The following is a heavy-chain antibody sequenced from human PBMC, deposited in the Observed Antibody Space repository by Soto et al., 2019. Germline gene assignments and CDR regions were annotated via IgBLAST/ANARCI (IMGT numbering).Heavy chain of an antibody. CDR3: AKPYGDYESFFDY. CDR2: ISYDGSNK. CDR1: GFPFSSYG. J-gene: IGHJ4*02. V-gene: IGHV3-30*18. Sequence: GVSMRLSCAASGFPFSSYGMHWVLQAPGKGLEWVAVISYDGSNKYYADSVKGRFTISRDNSKNTLYLQMNSLRAEDTAVYYCAKPYGDYESFFDYWGQGTLVTVSS. D-gene: IGHD4-17*01.